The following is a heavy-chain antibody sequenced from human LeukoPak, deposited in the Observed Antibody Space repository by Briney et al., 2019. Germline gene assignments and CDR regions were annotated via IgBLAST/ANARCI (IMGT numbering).Heavy chain of an antibody. Sequence: ASVKVSCKASGYTFTSYYMHWVRQAPGQGLEWMGIINPSGGSTSYAQKFQGRVTMTRDTSTSTVYMEQSSLRSEDTAVYYCASPLNGREDYWGQGTLVTVSS. CDR2: INPSGGST. CDR1: GYTFTSYY. J-gene: IGHJ4*02. CDR3: ASPLNGREDY. V-gene: IGHV1-46*01.